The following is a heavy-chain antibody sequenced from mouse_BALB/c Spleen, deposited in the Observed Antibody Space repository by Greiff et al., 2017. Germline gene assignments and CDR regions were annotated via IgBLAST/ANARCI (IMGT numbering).Heavy chain of an antibody. CDR1: GFTFSDYY. Sequence: EVKLMESGGGLVKPGGSLKLSCAASGFTFSDYYMYWVRQTPEKRLEWVATISDGGSYTYYPDSVKGRFTISRDNAKNNLYLQMSSLKSEDTAMYYCARDWGLLRPYYYAMDYWGQGTSVTVSS. V-gene: IGHV5-4*02. CDR3: ARDWGLLRPYYYAMDY. CDR2: ISDGGSYT. J-gene: IGHJ4*01. D-gene: IGHD2-3*01.